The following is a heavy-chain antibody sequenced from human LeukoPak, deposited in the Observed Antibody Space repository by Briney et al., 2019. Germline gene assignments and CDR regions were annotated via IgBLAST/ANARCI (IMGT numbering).Heavy chain of an antibody. CDR1: GFTFSSYA. V-gene: IGHV3-23*01. CDR2: ISGSGGST. Sequence: GGSLRLSCAASGFTFSSYAMSWVRQAPGKGLEWVSAISGSGGSTYYADSVKGPFTLSRDNSKNTLYLQMNSPRDEDTAVYCCAKDLSMGSSWYPVGYWGQGTLVTVSS. CDR3: AKDLSMGSSWYPVGY. D-gene: IGHD6-13*01. J-gene: IGHJ4*02.